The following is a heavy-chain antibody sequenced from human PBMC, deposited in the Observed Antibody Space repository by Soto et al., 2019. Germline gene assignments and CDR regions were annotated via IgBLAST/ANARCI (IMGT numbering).Heavy chain of an antibody. CDR1: GFTFSTYV. V-gene: IGHV3-30*18. CDR3: AKASGGGSCYSCYFDY. D-gene: IGHD2-15*01. Sequence: QVQLVESGGGVVQPGRSLRLSCAGSGFTFSTYVMHWVRQAPGKGLEWVAVISYDGSNKYYADSVKGRFTISRDNSKNTLSLQMNSLRAEDTAVYYCAKASGGGSCYSCYFDYWGQGTLVTVSS. CDR2: ISYDGSNK. J-gene: IGHJ4*02.